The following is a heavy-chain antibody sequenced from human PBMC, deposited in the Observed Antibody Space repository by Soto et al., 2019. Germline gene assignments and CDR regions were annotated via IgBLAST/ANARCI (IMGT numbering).Heavy chain of an antibody. Sequence: GASVKVSCKASGYTFTSYGISWVRQAPGQGLEWMGWISAYNGNTNYAQKLQGRVTMTTDTSTSTAYMELRSLRSDDTAVYYCARVQLNRVVAAAIKPYDAFDIWGKGTRVTVSS. CDR1: GYTFTSYG. CDR2: ISAYNGNT. V-gene: IGHV1-18*01. D-gene: IGHD2-2*01. CDR3: ARVQLNRVVAAAIKPYDAFDI. J-gene: IGHJ3*02.